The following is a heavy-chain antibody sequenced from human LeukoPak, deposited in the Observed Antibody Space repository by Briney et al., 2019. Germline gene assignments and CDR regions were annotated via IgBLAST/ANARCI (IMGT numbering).Heavy chain of an antibody. D-gene: IGHD6-19*01. CDR1: GFTFSSYA. V-gene: IGHV3-23*01. CDR2: ISGSGGST. Sequence: GGSLRLSCAASGFTFSSYAMSWVRPAPGKGLEWVSAISGSGGSTYYADSVKGRFTISRDNSKNTLYLQMNSLRAEDTAVYYCAKDGSIAVAGTLGYWGQGTLVTVSS. J-gene: IGHJ4*02. CDR3: AKDGSIAVAGTLGY.